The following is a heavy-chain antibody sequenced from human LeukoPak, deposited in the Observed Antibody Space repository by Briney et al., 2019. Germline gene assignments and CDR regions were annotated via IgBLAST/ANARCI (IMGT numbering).Heavy chain of an antibody. CDR1: GXTFSSYA. V-gene: IGHV3-23*01. D-gene: IGHD6-13*01. CDR3: AKDPAAPGTAEYFQH. J-gene: IGHJ1*01. CDR2: ISGSGGGA. Sequence: GGSLRLSCAASGXTFSSYAMTWVRQAPGKGLEWVSAISGSGGGAYYADSVKGRFTISRDNSKNTLCLQMNSLRAEDTAVYYCAKDPAAPGTAEYFQHWGQGTLVTVSS.